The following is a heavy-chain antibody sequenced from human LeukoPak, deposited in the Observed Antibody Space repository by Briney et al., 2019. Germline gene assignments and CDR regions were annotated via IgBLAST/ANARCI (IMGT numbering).Heavy chain of an antibody. CDR1: VYTFTSYG. CDR3: ARGDYGSGSYYNENYYYMDV. CDR2: ISAYNGNT. V-gene: IGHV1-18*01. J-gene: IGHJ6*03. Sequence: ASVKVSCKASVYTFTSYGISWVRQAPGQGLEWMGWISAYNGNTNYAQTLQGRVTMTTDTSTSTAYMELRSLRSNDTAVYYCARGDYGSGSYYNENYYYMDVWGKGTTVTVSS. D-gene: IGHD3-10*01.